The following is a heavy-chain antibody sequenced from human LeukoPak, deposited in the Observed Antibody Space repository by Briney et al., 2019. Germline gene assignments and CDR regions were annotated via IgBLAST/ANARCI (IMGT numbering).Heavy chain of an antibody. CDR2: INAYNGDT. CDR3: ARDGSGVWFDY. D-gene: IGHD3-10*01. CDR1: GYTFTSYG. V-gene: IGHV1-18*01. J-gene: IGHJ4*02. Sequence: ASVKVSCKASGYTFTSYGISWVRQAPGQGLEWMAWINAYNGDTNYAQKLQGRVTLATETSTSTAYMELRSLRSDDTAVYYCARDGSGVWFDYWGQGTLVTVSS.